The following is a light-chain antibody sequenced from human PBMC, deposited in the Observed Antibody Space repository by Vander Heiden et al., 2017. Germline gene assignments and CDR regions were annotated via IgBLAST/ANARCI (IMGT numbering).Light chain of an antibody. CDR3: QQANSFPYT. J-gene: IGKJ2*01. CDR2: AAS. CDR1: PRISSW. Sequence: DIQMTQFPSTVSAPVGDRVTNTRRARPRISSWLAWYQQKPGKAPKLLIYAASSLQSGVPSRFSGSGSGTDVTLTISSLQPEDFATYYCQQANSFPYTFGQGTKLEIK. V-gene: IGKV1D-12*01.